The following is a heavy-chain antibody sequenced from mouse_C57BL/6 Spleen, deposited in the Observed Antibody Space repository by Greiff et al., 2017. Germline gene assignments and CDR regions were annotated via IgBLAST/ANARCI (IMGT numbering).Heavy chain of an antibody. D-gene: IGHD3-2*02. J-gene: IGHJ2*01. CDR1: GFSLSTSGMG. CDR2: IYWDDDK. CDR3: ARRSSSGYVPFDY. Sequence: QVTLKESCPGIFQSSQTLCLTCSFSGFSLSTSGMGVSWIRQPSGKGLEWLAHIYWDDDKRYDPSLKRRLTITKNTSRNQVFLKITSVDTADTATYYCARRSSSGYVPFDYWGQGTTLTVSS. V-gene: IGHV8-12*01.